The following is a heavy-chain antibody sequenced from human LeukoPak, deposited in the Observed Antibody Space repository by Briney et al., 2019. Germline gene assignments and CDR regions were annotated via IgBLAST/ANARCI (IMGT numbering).Heavy chain of an antibody. J-gene: IGHJ4*02. V-gene: IGHV3-30*02. CDR3: ARDPRYPYQYQSDSGGFSLDY. CDR2: IHYDGSNK. Sequence: GGSLRLSCAASGFTFRNYGMHWVRQAPGEGLEWVALIHYDGSNKYYADSVKGRFTISRDNSKNTLYLQMNSLRAEDTAVYYCARDPRYPYQYQSDSGGFSLDYWGQGTLVTVPS. D-gene: IGHD3-22*01. CDR1: GFTFRNYG.